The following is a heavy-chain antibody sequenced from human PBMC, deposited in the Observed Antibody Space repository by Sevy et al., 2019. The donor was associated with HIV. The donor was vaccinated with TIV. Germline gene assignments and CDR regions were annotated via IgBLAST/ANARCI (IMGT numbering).Heavy chain of an antibody. CDR1: GGSISSYY. Sequence: SESLSLTCTVSGGSISSYYWSWIRQPAGKGLEWIGRIYTSGSTNYNPSLKSRVTMSVDTSKNQFSLKLSSVTAADTAVYYCARSPGGDGYNWGYYYYGMDVWGQGTTVTVSS. J-gene: IGHJ6*02. D-gene: IGHD5-12*01. CDR2: IYTSGST. CDR3: ARSPGGDGYNWGYYYYGMDV. V-gene: IGHV4-4*07.